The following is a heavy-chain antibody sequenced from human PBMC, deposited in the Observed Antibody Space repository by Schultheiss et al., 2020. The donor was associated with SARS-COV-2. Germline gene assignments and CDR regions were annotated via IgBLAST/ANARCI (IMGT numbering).Heavy chain of an antibody. V-gene: IGHV3-30*01. Sequence: GESLKISCAASGFTFSSYAMHWVRQAPGKGLEWVAVISYDGSNKYYADSVKGRFTISRDNSKNTLYLQMNSLRAEDTAMYYCARALPRLMITIGGVIGYWGQGTLVTGSS. CDR2: ISYDGSNK. D-gene: IGHD3-16*01. J-gene: IGHJ4*02. CDR3: ARALPRLMITIGGVIGY. CDR1: GFTFSSYA.